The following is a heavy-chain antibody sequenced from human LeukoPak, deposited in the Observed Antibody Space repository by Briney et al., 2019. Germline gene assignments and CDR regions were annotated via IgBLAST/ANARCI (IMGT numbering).Heavy chain of an antibody. V-gene: IGHV3-23*01. J-gene: IGHJ4*02. CDR2: ISDSGGST. Sequence: GGSLRLSCAASGFTFSSYAMSWVRQAPGKGLEWVSSISDSGGSTYYTDSVKGRLTISRDNSKNTLYLQMNSLRAEDTAVYYCAKSPYGAGDIFDFWGQGTLVTVSS. CDR3: AKSPYGAGDIFDF. D-gene: IGHD2-15*01. CDR1: GFTFSSYA.